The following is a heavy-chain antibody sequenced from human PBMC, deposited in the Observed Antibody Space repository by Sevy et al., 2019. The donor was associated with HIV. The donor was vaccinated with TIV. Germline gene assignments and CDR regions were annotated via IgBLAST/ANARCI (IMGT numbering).Heavy chain of an antibody. J-gene: IGHJ3*02. V-gene: IGHV3-7*01. D-gene: IGHD3-22*01. CDR2: IKQDGSEK. CDR3: ANAQYYYDSSGYYADAFGI. Sequence: GGSLRLSCAASGFTFSSYWMSWVRQAPGKGLEWVANIKQDGSEKYYVDSVKGRFTISRDNSKNTLYLQMNSLRAEDTAVYYCANAQYYYDSSGYYADAFGIWGQGTMVTVSS. CDR1: GFTFSSYW.